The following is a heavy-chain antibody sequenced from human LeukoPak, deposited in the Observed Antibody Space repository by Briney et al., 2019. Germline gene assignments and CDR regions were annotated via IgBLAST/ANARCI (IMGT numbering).Heavy chain of an antibody. V-gene: IGHV4-59*01. J-gene: IGHJ4*02. CDR3: ARVVDTAMDPPYFDY. CDR1: GGSISSYY. Sequence: SETLSLTCTVSGGSISSYYWSWIRQPPGKGLEWIGYIYYSGSTNYKPSLKSRVTISVDTSKNQFSLKLSSVTAADTAVYYCARVVDTAMDPPYFDYWGQGTLVTVSS. CDR2: IYYSGST. D-gene: IGHD5-18*01.